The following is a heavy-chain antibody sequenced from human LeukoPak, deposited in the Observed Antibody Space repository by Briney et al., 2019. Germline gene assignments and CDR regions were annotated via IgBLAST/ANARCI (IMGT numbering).Heavy chain of an antibody. CDR2: INPNSGGT. CDR3: ARDKVIRNYAAFDY. V-gene: IGHV1-2*02. J-gene: IGHJ4*02. D-gene: IGHD1-7*01. Sequence: ASVKVSCKASGYTFAGYYMHWVRQAPGQGLEWMGWINPNSGGTNYAQKFQGRVTMTRDTSISTAYMELSRLRSDDTAVYYCARDKVIRNYAAFDYWGQGTLVPVSS. CDR1: GYTFAGYY.